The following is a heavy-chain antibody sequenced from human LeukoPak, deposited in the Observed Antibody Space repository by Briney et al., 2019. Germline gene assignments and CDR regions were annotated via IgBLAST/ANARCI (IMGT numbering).Heavy chain of an antibody. CDR3: AMGITMVRGLEY. V-gene: IGHV4-30-4*01. J-gene: IGHJ4*02. Sequence: SQTLSLTCTVSGGSISSGDYYWSWIRQPPGKGLESIGYIYYSGNTYYNPSLKSRVTISVDTSKNQFSLKLSSVTAADTAVYYCAMGITMVRGLEYWGQGTLVTVSS. CDR2: IYYSGNT. CDR1: GGSISSGDYY. D-gene: IGHD3-10*01.